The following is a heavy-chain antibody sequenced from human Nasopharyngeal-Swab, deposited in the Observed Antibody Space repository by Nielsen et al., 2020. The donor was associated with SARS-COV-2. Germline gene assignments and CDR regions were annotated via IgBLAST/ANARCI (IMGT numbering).Heavy chain of an antibody. V-gene: IGHV4-59*01. J-gene: IGHJ4*02. D-gene: IGHD1-14*01. CDR1: GASISSYY. CDR3: ARDYRE. Sequence: GSLRLSCTVSGASISSYYWSWIRQPPGKGLEWIGYIYYSGSTNYNPSLKSPVTISVDTSKNQFSLKLSSVTAADTAVYYCARDYREWGQGTLVTVSS. CDR2: IYYSGST.